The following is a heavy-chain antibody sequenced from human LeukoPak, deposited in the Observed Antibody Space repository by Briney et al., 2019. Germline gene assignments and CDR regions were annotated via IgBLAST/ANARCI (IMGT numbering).Heavy chain of an antibody. Sequence: SETLSLTCTVSGGSISSYQWSWIRQPAGKGLEWIGRIYTSGSTNYNPSLKSRVTMSVDTSKNQFSLKLSSVTAEDTAVYYCANSPSHNYDSSGYYRRGGWFDPWGQGTLVTVSS. J-gene: IGHJ5*02. CDR1: GGSISSYQ. D-gene: IGHD3-22*01. V-gene: IGHV4-4*07. CDR3: ANSPSHNYDSSGYYRRGGWFDP. CDR2: IYTSGST.